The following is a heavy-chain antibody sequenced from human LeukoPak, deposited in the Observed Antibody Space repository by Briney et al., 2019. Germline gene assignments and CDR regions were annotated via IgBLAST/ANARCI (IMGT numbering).Heavy chain of an antibody. CDR2: ISYVWST. D-gene: IGHD4-17*01. Sequence: SETLSLTCAVCADSFSSHYWSWIRQPRGKGGEGIGYISYVWSTNYNPSLKSRFTISIDTSKNQFSLKLISVTAADTAVYYCARDLITVTKGFDIWGQGTMVSVSS. J-gene: IGHJ3*02. CDR3: ARDLITVTKGFDI. CDR1: ADSFSSHY. V-gene: IGHV4-59*11.